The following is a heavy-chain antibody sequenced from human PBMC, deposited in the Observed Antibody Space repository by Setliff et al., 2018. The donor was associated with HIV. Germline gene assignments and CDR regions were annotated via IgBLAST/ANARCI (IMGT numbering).Heavy chain of an antibody. Sequence: PGGSLRLSCAASGFTFSHAWMSWVRQVPGKGLEWVGHVKSEGDGGATNYAAPVMGRFIISRDDPKSTVYLQMNSLKIEDTALYYCTTKGRDVSTLEAPGWGQGTLVTVSS. V-gene: IGHV3-15*01. CDR2: VKSEGDGGAT. CDR1: GFTFSHAW. J-gene: IGHJ4*02. D-gene: IGHD2-15*01. CDR3: TTKGRDVSTLEAPG.